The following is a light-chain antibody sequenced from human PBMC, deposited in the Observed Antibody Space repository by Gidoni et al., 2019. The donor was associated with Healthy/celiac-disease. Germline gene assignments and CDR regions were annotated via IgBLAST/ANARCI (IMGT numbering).Light chain of an antibody. J-gene: IGLJ2*01. Sequence: QSVLTQPPSASGTPGQRVTISCSGSSSNIGSNTVNWYKQLPGTAPKLLIYSNNQRPSGVPDRFSGSKSGTSASLAISGLQSEDEADYYCAAWDYSLNGVVFGGGTKLTVL. CDR3: AAWDYSLNGVV. CDR2: SNN. CDR1: SSNIGSNT. V-gene: IGLV1-44*01.